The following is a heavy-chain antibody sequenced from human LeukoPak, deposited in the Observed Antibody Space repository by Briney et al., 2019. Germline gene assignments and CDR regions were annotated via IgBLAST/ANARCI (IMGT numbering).Heavy chain of an antibody. CDR3: ARENYDILTGYPKFDY. Sequence: PSETLSLTCTVSGGSISSYYWGWIRQPAGKGLEWIGRIYTSGSTNYNPSLKSRVTMSVDTSMNQFSLKLSSVTAADTAVYYCARENYDILTGYPKFDYWGQGTLVTVSS. CDR1: GGSISSYY. CDR2: IYTSGST. V-gene: IGHV4-4*07. J-gene: IGHJ4*02. D-gene: IGHD3-9*01.